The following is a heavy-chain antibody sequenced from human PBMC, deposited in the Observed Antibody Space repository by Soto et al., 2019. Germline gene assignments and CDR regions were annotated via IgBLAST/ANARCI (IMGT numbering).Heavy chain of an antibody. Sequence: QVQLVQSGAEVKKPGSSVRVSCKASGGTFSSYAISWVRQAPGQRLEWMGGIIPIFGTANYAQKFQRRLTITADKSTNPAYMELSSLRSEDTAVYYCARDPGYYDRSGYGNLGGMDVWGQGTTVTVSS. CDR3: ARDPGYYDRSGYGNLGGMDV. CDR1: GGTFSSYA. D-gene: IGHD3-22*01. CDR2: IIPIFGTA. V-gene: IGHV1-69*06. J-gene: IGHJ6*02.